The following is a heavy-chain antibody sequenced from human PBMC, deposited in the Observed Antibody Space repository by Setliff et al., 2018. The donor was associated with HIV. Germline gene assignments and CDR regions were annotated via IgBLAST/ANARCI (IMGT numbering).Heavy chain of an antibody. CDR2: IHYSGRT. CDR1: GVSISSYY. J-gene: IGHJ5*02. D-gene: IGHD5-12*01. CDR3: AAKSRIVTTTLNWFDP. V-gene: IGHV4-59*05. Sequence: SETLSLTCTVSGVSISSYYWSWIRQPAGKGLEWIGRIHYSGRTYYKPSLKSRVTISVDTSKNQFSLKLSSVTAADTAVYYCAAKSRIVTTTLNWFDPWGQGTLVTVSS.